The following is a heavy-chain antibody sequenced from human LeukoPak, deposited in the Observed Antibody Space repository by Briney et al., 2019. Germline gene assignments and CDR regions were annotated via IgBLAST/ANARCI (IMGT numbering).Heavy chain of an antibody. CDR2: IHYDSSTE. D-gene: IGHD3-16*02. CDR1: GFAFSSYG. J-gene: IGHJ4*02. CDR3: AKETHYDYVWGSYPRAFDY. Sequence: GGSLRLSCAASGFAFSSYGMHWVRQAPGKGLEWVAYIHYDSSTEDYADSVKGRFTISRDNSKNTLYLQMNSLRAEDTAVYYCAKETHYDYVWGSYPRAFDYWGQGTLVTVSS. V-gene: IGHV3-30*02.